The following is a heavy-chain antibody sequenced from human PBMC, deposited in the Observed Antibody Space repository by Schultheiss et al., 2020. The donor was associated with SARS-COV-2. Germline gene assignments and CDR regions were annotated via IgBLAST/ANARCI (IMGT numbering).Heavy chain of an antibody. D-gene: IGHD6-19*01. Sequence: GGSLRLSCAASGFTVSSNYMSWVRQAPGKGLVWVSRINEYGSITDYADSVKGRFTISRDNSKNTLYLQMNSLRAEDTAVYYCAKGAVAGTWSDYWGQGTLVTVSS. CDR3: AKGAVAGTWSDY. CDR1: GFTVSSNY. J-gene: IGHJ4*02. CDR2: INEYGSIT. V-gene: IGHV3-23*01.